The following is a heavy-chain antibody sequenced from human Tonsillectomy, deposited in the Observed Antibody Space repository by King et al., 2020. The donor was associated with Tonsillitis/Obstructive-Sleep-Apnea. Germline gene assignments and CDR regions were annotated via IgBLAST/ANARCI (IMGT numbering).Heavy chain of an antibody. CDR1: GGSISSYY. V-gene: IGHV4-59*01. CDR2: IYYSGST. D-gene: IGHD6-19*01. Sequence: PLQESGPGLVKPSETLSLTCTVSGGSISSYYWSWIRPPPGKGLEWIGYIYYSGSTNYNPSLKSRVTISVDTSKNQFSLKLSSVTAADTAVYYCARLIAVAGLVDYWGQGTLVTVSS. CDR3: ARLIAVAGLVDY. J-gene: IGHJ4*02.